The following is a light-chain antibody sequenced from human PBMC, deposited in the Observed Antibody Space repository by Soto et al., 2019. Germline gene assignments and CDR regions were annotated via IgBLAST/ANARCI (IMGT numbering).Light chain of an antibody. Sequence: QAVVTQEPSLTVSPGGTVTLTCGSSTGTVTSGHYPYWFQLKPGQAPRILLYDISNKHSWTPARFSGSLLGGKAALTLSGAQPEDEADYYCLLSYSGPSIFGGGTQLTVL. CDR1: TGTVTSGHY. CDR2: DIS. CDR3: LLSYSGPSI. J-gene: IGLJ7*01. V-gene: IGLV7-46*01.